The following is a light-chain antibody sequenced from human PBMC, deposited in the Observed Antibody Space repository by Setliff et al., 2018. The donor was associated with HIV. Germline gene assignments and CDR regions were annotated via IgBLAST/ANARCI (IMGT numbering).Light chain of an antibody. CDR3: SSYTSSSTLV. CDR1: SSDIAIYNF. J-gene: IGLJ1*01. Sequence: QSVLTQPASVSGSPGQSITISCTGTSSDIAIYNFVSWYQHRPGKAPKLIIYDVSNRPSGVSNRFSGSKSGNTASLTISGLQAEDEADYYCSSYTSSSTLVFGTGTKVTVL. CDR2: DVS. V-gene: IGLV2-14*03.